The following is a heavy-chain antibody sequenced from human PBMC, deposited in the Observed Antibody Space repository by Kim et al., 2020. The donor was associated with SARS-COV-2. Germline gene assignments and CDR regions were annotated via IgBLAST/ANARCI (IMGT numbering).Heavy chain of an antibody. CDR3: ARGKLVDSDY. Sequence: SETLSLTCTVSGGSISSFYWRWILQHPGKGLQWSGDVYYTGSTNYNPSLRSRVTISVDTSKKQFSLKVTSVTAADTAVYYCARGKLVDSDYWGQGTLVTV. V-gene: IGHV4-59*13. CDR2: VYYTGST. CDR1: GGSISSFY. J-gene: IGHJ4*02. D-gene: IGHD3-9*01.